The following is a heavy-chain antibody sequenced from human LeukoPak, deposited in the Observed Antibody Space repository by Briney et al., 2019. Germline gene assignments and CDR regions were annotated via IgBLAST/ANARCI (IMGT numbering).Heavy chain of an antibody. CDR1: AYRFTSHW. D-gene: IGHD6-6*01. Sequence: GESLKISCRGSAYRFTSHWIGWVRQMPGKGLEWMGIIYPGDSDTRYSPSFQGQVTISADKSISTAYLQWSSLKASDTAMYYCARQGEYSSSYYFDYWGQGTLVTVSS. CDR3: ARQGEYSSSYYFDY. V-gene: IGHV5-51*01. CDR2: IYPGDSDT. J-gene: IGHJ4*02.